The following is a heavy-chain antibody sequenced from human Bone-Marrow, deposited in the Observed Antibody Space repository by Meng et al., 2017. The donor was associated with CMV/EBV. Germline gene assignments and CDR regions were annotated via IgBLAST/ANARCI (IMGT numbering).Heavy chain of an antibody. J-gene: IGHJ4*02. CDR1: GGSISSSSYY. Sequence: SETLSLTCTVSGGSISSSSYYWGWIRQPPGKGLEWIGSIYYRGSTYYNPSLKSRGTISVDTSKNQFSLKLSSVTAADTAVYYCASRAHYYGSGSYKDYWGQGTLVTVSS. CDR2: IYYRGST. D-gene: IGHD3-10*01. CDR3: ASRAHYYGSGSYKDY. V-gene: IGHV4-39*07.